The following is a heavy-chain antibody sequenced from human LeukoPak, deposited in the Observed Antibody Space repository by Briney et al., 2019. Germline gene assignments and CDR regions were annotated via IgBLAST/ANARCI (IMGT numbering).Heavy chain of an antibody. V-gene: IGHV4-31*03. CDR2: IYYSGST. D-gene: IGHD3-22*01. CDR3: ARASPMIVGDAFDI. J-gene: IGHJ3*02. CDR1: GGSISSGGYY. Sequence: PSQTLSLTCTVSGGSISSGGYYWSWIRQHPGKGLEWIGYIYYSGSTYYNPSLKSRVTISVDTSKNQFSLKLSSMTAADTAVYYCARASPMIVGDAFDIWGQGTMVTVSS.